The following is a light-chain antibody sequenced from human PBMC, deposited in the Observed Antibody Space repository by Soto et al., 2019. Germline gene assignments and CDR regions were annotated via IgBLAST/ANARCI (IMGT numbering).Light chain of an antibody. CDR1: QGISSY. CDR2: GAS. J-gene: IGKJ3*01. V-gene: IGKV1-9*01. Sequence: IQLTQSPSSLSASVGDRVTITCRASQGISSYLAWYQQKPGEAPKLLIHGASTLQSGVPPRISGSGSGTDFTLTISSLQPEDFATYYCQQLNTYPFTFGPGTKVDIK. CDR3: QQLNTYPFT.